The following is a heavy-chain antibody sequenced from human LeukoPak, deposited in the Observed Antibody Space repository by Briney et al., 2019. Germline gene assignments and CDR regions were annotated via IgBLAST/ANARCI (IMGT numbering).Heavy chain of an antibody. Sequence: GGSLRLSCAASGFTVRSNYMSWVRQAPGKGLEWVSVIYSGGSTYYADSVKGRFTISRDNSKNTLYLQMNSLRAEDTAVYYCARDRDFYVADYWGQGTLLTVSS. CDR3: ARDRDFYVADY. V-gene: IGHV3-53*01. D-gene: IGHD2-21*02. CDR2: IYSGGST. J-gene: IGHJ4*02. CDR1: GFTVRSNY.